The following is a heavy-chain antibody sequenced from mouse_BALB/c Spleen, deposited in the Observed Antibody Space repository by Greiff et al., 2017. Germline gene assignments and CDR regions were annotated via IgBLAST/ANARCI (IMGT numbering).Heavy chain of an antibody. V-gene: IGHV3-2*02. CDR1: GYSITSDYA. CDR3: ARFGYYGNDGFDY. D-gene: IGHD2-2*01. Sequence: EVQLVESGPGLVKPSQSLSLTCTVTGYSITSDYAWNWIRQFPGNKLEWMGYISYSGSTSYSPSLKSRISITRDTSKNQFFLQLNSVTTEDTATYYCARFGYYGNDGFDYWGQGTTLTVSA. CDR2: ISYSGST. J-gene: IGHJ2*01.